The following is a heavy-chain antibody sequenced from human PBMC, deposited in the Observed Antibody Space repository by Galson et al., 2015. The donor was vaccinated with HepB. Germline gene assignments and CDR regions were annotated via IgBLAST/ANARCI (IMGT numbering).Heavy chain of an antibody. CDR1: SGSFTNYD. Sequence: ETLFLTCGVSSGSFTNYDWNWVRQAPGKGPEWIGEVNRGGSANVNPSLQSRVTITRDTSKSQFSLRLSSITAADTAMYYCVAGPFGPRFQFWYSPVYLQHWGRGTQVIVSS. V-gene: IGHV4-34*01. D-gene: IGHD2-21*01. CDR2: VNRGGSA. J-gene: IGHJ1*01. CDR3: VAGPFGPRFQFWYSPVYLQH.